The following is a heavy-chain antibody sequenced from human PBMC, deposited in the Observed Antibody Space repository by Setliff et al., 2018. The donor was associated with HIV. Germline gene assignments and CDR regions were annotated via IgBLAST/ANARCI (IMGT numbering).Heavy chain of an antibody. Sequence: GASVKVSCAASGFTFSSYAMSWVRQAPGKGLEWVSAISGSGGSTYYADSVKGRFTISRDNSKNTLYLQMNSLRAEDTAVYYCAKEGWIQLWLMGGYFDYWGQGTLVTVSS. CDR2: ISGSGGST. CDR3: AKEGWIQLWLMGGYFDY. D-gene: IGHD5-18*01. V-gene: IGHV3-23*01. J-gene: IGHJ4*02. CDR1: GFTFSSYA.